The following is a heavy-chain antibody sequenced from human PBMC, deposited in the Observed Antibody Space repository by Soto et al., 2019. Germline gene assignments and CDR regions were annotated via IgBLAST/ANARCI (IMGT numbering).Heavy chain of an antibody. CDR1: GFTFSSYA. J-gene: IGHJ6*02. CDR3: AKSQLGNYYYGMDV. V-gene: IGHV3-23*01. Sequence: EVQLLESGGGLVQPGGSLRLSCAASGFTFSSYAMSWVRQAPGKGLEWVSAISGSGGSTYYADSVKGRFTISRDNSKNTLYLQMNSLRAEDTTVYYCAKSQLGNYYYGMDVWGQGTTVTVSS. D-gene: IGHD1-1*01. CDR2: ISGSGGST.